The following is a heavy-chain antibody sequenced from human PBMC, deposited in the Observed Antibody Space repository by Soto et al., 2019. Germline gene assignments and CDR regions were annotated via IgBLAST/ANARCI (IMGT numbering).Heavy chain of an antibody. V-gene: IGHV3-30*18. J-gene: IGHJ3*02. D-gene: IGHD1-26*01. CDR3: AKSGGHYYLYDAFDI. CDR2: LSSDGSNK. CDR1: GFTFSDYG. Sequence: QVHLVESGGGVVQPGRSLRLSCAASGFTFSDYGMHWVRQAPGKGLEWVAVLSSDGSNKYYADSVKGRFTISRDNSKNTLYLQMTSLRAEDTAVYYCAKSGGHYYLYDAFDIWGQGKMVTVSS.